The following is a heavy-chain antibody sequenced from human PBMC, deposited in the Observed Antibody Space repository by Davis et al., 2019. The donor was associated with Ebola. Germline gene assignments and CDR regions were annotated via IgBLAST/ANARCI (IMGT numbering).Heavy chain of an antibody. CDR1: GYTFTGYY. J-gene: IGHJ6*03. CDR3: ARDYDFHMDV. Sequence: ASVKVSCKASGYTFTGYYMHWVRQAPGQGLEWMGIINPSGGSTSYAQKLQGRVTMTTDTSTSTAYMELRSLRSDDTAVYYCARDYDFHMDVWGKGTTVTVSS. D-gene: IGHD3-3*01. CDR2: INPSGGST. V-gene: IGHV1-46*01.